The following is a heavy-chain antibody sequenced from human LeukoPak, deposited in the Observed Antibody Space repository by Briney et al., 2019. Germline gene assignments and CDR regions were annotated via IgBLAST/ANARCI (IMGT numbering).Heavy chain of an antibody. J-gene: IGHJ4*02. D-gene: IGHD4-23*01. CDR1: GGSFSGYY. CDR3: AREVGDYGGNGFDY. CDR2: INHSGST. Sequence: SETLSLTCAVYGGSFSGYYWSWIRQPPGKGLEWIGEINHSGSTNYNPSLKSRVTISVDTSKNQFSLKLSSVTAADTAVYYCAREVGDYGGNGFDYWGQGTLVTVSS. V-gene: IGHV4-34*01.